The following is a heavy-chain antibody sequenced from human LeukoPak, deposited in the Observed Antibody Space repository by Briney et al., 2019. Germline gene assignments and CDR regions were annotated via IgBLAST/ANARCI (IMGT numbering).Heavy chain of an antibody. D-gene: IGHD4/OR15-4a*01. J-gene: IGHJ4*02. V-gene: IGHV4-39*01. CDR1: GGSIRSSYYY. CDR2: IYDSGST. CDR3: ARLHGANWRFDY. Sequence: PSETLSLTCTVSGGSIRSSYYYWGWIRQPPGKGLEWIGSIYDSGSTYYNPSLKSRVTISVDTSKNQFSLKLNSVTAADTAVYYCARLHGANWRFDYWGQGTLVTVSS.